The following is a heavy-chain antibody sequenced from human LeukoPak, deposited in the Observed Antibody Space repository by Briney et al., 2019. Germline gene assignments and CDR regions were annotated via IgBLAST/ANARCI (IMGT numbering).Heavy chain of an antibody. Sequence: GASVKVSCKASGYTFTNYYVHWVRQAPGQGLEWMGLFNPRGGSTSYAQKFQGRVFMTGDTSTGTVYMELSSLMSDDAAVYYCARDEVAGTYYFDYWGQGTLVTVSS. CDR3: ARDEVAGTYYFDY. J-gene: IGHJ4*02. CDR2: FNPRGGST. CDR1: GYTFTNYY. D-gene: IGHD3-10*01. V-gene: IGHV1-46*01.